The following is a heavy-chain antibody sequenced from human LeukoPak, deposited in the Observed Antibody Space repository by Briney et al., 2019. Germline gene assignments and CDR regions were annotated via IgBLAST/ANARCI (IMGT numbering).Heavy chain of an antibody. Sequence: PGGSLRLSCAASGFTFDDNTMHWVRQTPGRGLVWVSFITWKSHRTHYADSVRGRFTVSRDNSKDSMHLEMNSLKTEDTGLYHCASEVGYRSLGYLGQGTLVTVSS. V-gene: IGHV3-43*01. CDR2: ITWKSHRT. CDR1: GFTFDDNT. J-gene: IGHJ4*02. CDR3: ASEVGYRSLGY. D-gene: IGHD3-3*01.